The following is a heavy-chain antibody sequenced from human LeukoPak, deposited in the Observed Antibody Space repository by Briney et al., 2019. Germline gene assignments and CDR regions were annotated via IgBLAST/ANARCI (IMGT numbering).Heavy chain of an antibody. J-gene: IGHJ4*02. CDR1: GGSISSSSYY. CDR2: IYYSGST. Sequence: SETLSLTCTVSGGSISSSSYYWGWIRQPPGKGLESIGSIYYSGSTYYNPSLKSRVTISVDTSKNQVSLKLSSVIAADTAVYYCARQRWITGTTALDYWGQGTLVTVSS. D-gene: IGHD1-7*01. V-gene: IGHV4-39*01. CDR3: ARQRWITGTTALDY.